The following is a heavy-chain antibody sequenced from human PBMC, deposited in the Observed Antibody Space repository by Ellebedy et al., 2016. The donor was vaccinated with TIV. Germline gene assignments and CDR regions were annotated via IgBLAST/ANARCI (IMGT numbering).Heavy chain of an antibody. CDR3: ARVWLVSDY. V-gene: IGHV4-39*07. CDR1: GGSISSGDYY. Sequence: SETLSLXXTVSGGSISSGDYYWSWIRQPPGKGLEWIGEINHSGSTNYNPSLKSRVTISVDTSKNQFSLKLSSVTAADTAVYYCARVWLVSDYWGQGTLVTVSS. J-gene: IGHJ4*02. D-gene: IGHD3-10*01. CDR2: INHSGST.